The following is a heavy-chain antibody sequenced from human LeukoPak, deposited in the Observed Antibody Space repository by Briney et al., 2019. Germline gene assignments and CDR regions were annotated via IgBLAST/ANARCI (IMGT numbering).Heavy chain of an antibody. D-gene: IGHD2-15*01. CDR1: GFTFSDYY. CDR2: ISHSGST. V-gene: IGHV4-34*01. Sequence: PGGSLRLSCAASGFTFSDYYMSWIRQPPGKGLEWIGEISHSGSTNYNPSLKSRVTISVDTSKNQFSLKLSSVTAADTAVYYCARTVVAATRMYYYYMDVWGKGTTVTVSS. J-gene: IGHJ6*03. CDR3: ARTVVAATRMYYYYMDV.